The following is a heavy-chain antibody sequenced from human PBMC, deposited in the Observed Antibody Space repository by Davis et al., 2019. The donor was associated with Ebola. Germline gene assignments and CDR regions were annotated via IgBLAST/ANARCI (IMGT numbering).Heavy chain of an antibody. CDR1: GGSISSSNW. Sequence: PSETLSLTCAVSGGSISSSNWWSWVRQPPGKGLEWIGEIYHSGSTNYNPSLKSRVTISVDKSKNQFSLKLSSVTAADTAVYYCARGSSSEDYYYYYYMDVWGKGTTVTVSS. CDR3: ARGSSSEDYYYYYYMDV. D-gene: IGHD6-6*01. CDR2: IYHSGST. J-gene: IGHJ6*03. V-gene: IGHV4-4*02.